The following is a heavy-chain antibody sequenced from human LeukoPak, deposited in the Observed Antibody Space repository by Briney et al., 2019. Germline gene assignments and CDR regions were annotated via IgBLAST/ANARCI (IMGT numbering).Heavy chain of an antibody. CDR3: AKAGSYSDISVYPLASFDF. Sequence: GGSLRLSCTPSGFTFSIYAMSWVRQAPGRGLEWVSAITSSGDTTFYADSVRGRFTISRDNSKNTLYLQMNSLRAEDTAVYYCAKAGSYSDISVYPLASFDFWGQGTMVTVSS. V-gene: IGHV3-23*01. CDR2: ITSSGDTT. D-gene: IGHD3-22*01. J-gene: IGHJ3*01. CDR1: GFTFSIYA.